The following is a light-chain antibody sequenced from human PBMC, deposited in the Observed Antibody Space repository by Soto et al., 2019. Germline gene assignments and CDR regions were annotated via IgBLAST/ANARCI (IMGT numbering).Light chain of an antibody. CDR1: QSVSSN. V-gene: IGKV3-15*01. CDR3: QKYTTWPAK. J-gene: IGKJ1*01. Sequence: EIEMTQSPATLSGSPGERATLSCSASQSVSSNLAWYQQKPGEAPRLLIYGASTRAAAIPARFSGSGSGTEFTLTIRSRQSEDVAVFYCQKYTTWPAKFAQATKV. CDR2: GAS.